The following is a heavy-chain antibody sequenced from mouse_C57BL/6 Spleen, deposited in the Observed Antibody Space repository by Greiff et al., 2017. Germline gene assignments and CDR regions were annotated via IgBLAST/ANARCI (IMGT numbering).Heavy chain of an antibody. CDR1: GYSITSGYY. Sequence: EVQLQQSGPGLVQPSQSLSLTCSVTGYSITSGYYWNWIRQSPGNKLEWMGYISYDGSNNYNPSLKNRISITRDTSKNQFFLNLNSVTTEDTATFFCAREYHYGISPYWGQGTLVSFSA. CDR2: ISYDGSN. CDR3: AREYHYGISPY. V-gene: IGHV3-6*01. J-gene: IGHJ3*01. D-gene: IGHD1-1*01.